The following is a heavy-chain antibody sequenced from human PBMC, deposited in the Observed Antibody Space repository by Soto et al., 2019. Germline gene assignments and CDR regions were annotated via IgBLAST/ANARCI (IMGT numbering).Heavy chain of an antibody. CDR3: ARAGNSGYDPYYFDY. J-gene: IGHJ4*02. D-gene: IGHD5-12*01. Sequence: QVQLVQSGAEVKKPGSSVKVSCKASGGTFSSYTISWVRQAPGQGLEWMGRIIPILGIANYAQKVQGRVTITADKSTSTAYMELSSLRSEDTAVYYCARAGNSGYDPYYFDYWGQGTLVTVSS. CDR2: IIPILGIA. CDR1: GGTFSSYT. V-gene: IGHV1-69*02.